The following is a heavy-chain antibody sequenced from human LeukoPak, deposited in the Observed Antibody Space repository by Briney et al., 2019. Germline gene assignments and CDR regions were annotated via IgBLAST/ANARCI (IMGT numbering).Heavy chain of an antibody. CDR1: GGSFSGYY. Sequence: SETLSLTCAVYGGSFSGYYWSWIRQPPGKGLEWIGEINHSGSTNYDPSLKSRVTISVDTSKNQFSLKPSSVTAADTAVYYCARGVDTAMAGKYYFDYWGQGTLVTVSS. D-gene: IGHD5-18*01. J-gene: IGHJ4*02. V-gene: IGHV4-34*01. CDR3: ARGVDTAMAGKYYFDY. CDR2: INHSGST.